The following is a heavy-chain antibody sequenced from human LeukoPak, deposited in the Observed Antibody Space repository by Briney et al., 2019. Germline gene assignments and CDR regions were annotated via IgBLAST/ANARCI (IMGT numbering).Heavy chain of an antibody. CDR1: GGSISSGGYY. CDR2: IYYSGST. D-gene: IGHD6-19*01. CDR3: ARAQNSSGWYVRWYFDL. V-gene: IGHV4-31*03. Sequence: NPSQTLSLTCTVSGGSISSGGYYWSWIRQHPGKGLEWIGYIYYSGSTNYNPSLKSRVTISVDTSKNQFSLKLSSVTAADTAVYYCARAQNSSGWYVRWYFDLWGRGTLVTVSS. J-gene: IGHJ2*01.